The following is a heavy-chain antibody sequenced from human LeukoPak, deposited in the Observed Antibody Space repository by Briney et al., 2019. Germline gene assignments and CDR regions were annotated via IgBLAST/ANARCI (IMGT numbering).Heavy chain of an antibody. D-gene: IGHD4-17*01. J-gene: IGHJ4*02. CDR3: ARDRSDYGDYFDS. CDR1: GFMFSTYS. CDR2: IDSSSSTK. V-gene: IGHV3-48*02. Sequence: GGSLRLSCETSGFMFSTYSMNWVRQAPGKGLEWVSYIDSSSSTKYYADSVTGRFTISRDNAKRSLYLQMNSPRDEDTAVYYCARDRSDYGDYFDSWGQGTLVTVSS.